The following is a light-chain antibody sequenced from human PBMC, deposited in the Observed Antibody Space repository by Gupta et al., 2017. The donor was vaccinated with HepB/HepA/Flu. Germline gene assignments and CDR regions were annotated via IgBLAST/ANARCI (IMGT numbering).Light chain of an antibody. Sequence: SYELTQPPSVSVVPGQTDRISSPGDAVPKHYAYWYKQKPGQAPVVVIYNDSKRPSEIPERFSGSNSGTTVTFTISGVQAEDEADYYCQSADSSSNYVVFGGGTKLTVL. CDR1: AVPKHY. V-gene: IGLV3-25*03. CDR3: QSADSSSNYVV. CDR2: NDS. J-gene: IGLJ2*01.